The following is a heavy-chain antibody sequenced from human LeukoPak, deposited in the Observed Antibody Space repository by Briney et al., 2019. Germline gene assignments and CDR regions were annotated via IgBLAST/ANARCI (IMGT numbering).Heavy chain of an antibody. CDR2: IYTSGSA. D-gene: IGHD4-23*01. J-gene: IGHJ3*02. CDR1: GGSISSYY. Sequence: SETLSLTCTVSGGSISSYYWSWIRQPAGKGLEWIGRIYTSGSATYNPSLKSRVTISVDTSKNQFSLKLSSVTAADTAVYYCARQEVTDAFDIWGQGTMVTVSS. CDR3: ARQEVTDAFDI. V-gene: IGHV4-4*07.